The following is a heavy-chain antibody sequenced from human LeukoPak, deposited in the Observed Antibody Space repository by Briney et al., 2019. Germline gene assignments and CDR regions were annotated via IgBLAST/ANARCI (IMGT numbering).Heavy chain of an antibody. CDR3: MKSRRLNHGMDV. CDR1: GYTVTSYG. Sequence: ASVKVSYKASGYTVTSYGISWVRQAPGQGLEWLGWISAYNGNTNYAQKLHGRVTMTTSTYTRTDYLYLSRLRTDDTAVHHCMKSRRLNHGMDVWGQGTTVTVSS. V-gene: IGHV1-18*01. J-gene: IGHJ6*02. CDR2: ISAYNGNT.